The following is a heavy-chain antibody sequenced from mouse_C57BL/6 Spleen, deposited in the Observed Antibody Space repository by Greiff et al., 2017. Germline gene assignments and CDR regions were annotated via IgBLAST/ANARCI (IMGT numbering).Heavy chain of an antibody. CDR2: IDPETGGT. V-gene: IGHV1-15*01. J-gene: IGHJ2*01. D-gene: IGHD4-1*01. CDR1: GYTFTDYE. CDR3: TRGVGRGDYFDY. Sequence: LVESGAELVRPGASVTLSCKASGYTFTDYEMHWVKQTPVHGLEWIGAIDPETGGTAYNQKLKGKAILTADKSYSTAYMELRSLTSEDSAVYYWTRGVGRGDYFDYGGQGTTLTVSS.